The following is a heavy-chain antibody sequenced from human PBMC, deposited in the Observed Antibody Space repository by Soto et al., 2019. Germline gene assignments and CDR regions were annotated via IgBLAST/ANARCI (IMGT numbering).Heavy chain of an antibody. D-gene: IGHD2-2*02. Sequence: GGSLRLSCAASGFIFSSYWMHWVRQAPGKGLVWVSRLHSDGRTTTYADSVKGRFTISRDNAKNTLYLQMNSLRAEDTAVYYCARELPTTIRRGYYYSYGMDVWGQGTTVTVSS. J-gene: IGHJ6*02. CDR2: LHSDGRTT. CDR1: GFIFSSYW. V-gene: IGHV3-74*03. CDR3: ARELPTTIRRGYYYSYGMDV.